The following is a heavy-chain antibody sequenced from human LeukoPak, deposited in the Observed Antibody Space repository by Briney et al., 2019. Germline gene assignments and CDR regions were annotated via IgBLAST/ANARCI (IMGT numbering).Heavy chain of an antibody. Sequence: GGSLRLSCAASGFTFSSFGMHAVRQAPGKGLGWVALISNDGSNEYYADSIKGRFTISRDSSKNTLYLQMNSLRVDDMAVYYCAKGDYSPVLPAYWGQGTLVTVSS. J-gene: IGHJ4*02. D-gene: IGHD2-21*01. CDR2: ISNDGSNE. CDR1: GFTFSSFG. CDR3: AKGDYSPVLPAY. V-gene: IGHV3-30*18.